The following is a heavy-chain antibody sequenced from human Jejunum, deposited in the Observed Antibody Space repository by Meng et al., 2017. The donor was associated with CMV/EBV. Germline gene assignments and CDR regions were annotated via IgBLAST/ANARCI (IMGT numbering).Heavy chain of an antibody. D-gene: IGHD1-14*01. J-gene: IGHJ5*01. CDR1: GGSLSSSSND. V-gene: IGHV4-39*07. CDR3: AFMRGQPRRNYFDF. CDR2: ICDDGSQ. Sequence: SGGSLSSSSNDWGWVRQPPGKELEWIGNICDDGSQYYNQSLKSRVSIFADLSRNQFSLRLASVSAADTAMYYCAFMRGQPRRNYFDFWGPGTLVTVSS.